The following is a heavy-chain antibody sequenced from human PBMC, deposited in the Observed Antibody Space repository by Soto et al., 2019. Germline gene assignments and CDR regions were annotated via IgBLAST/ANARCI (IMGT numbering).Heavy chain of an antibody. Sequence: GGCYRSINRQPPGKGLEWIGYIYYSGSTYYNPSLKSRVTISVDTSKNQFSLKLSSVTAADTAVYYCARESRYCISASCYDWFDPWGQGTLVTVSS. V-gene: IGHV4-30-4*01. J-gene: IGHJ5*02. D-gene: IGHD2-2*01. CDR2: IYYSGST. CDR1: GGCY. CDR3: ARESRYCISASCYDWFDP.